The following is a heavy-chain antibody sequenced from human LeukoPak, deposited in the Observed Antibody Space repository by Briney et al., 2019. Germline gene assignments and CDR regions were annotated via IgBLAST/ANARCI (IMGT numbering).Heavy chain of an antibody. V-gene: IGHV3-23*01. D-gene: IGHD2-2*01. CDR1: GFTFSSYA. Sequence: GGSLRLSCAASGFTFSSYAMTWVRQAPGKGLEWVSAITSGGLTFYADSVKGRFTISRDNSINTLCLQMNSLRADDTAVYYCAKPFRDCDSATCYVSFDYWGQGTLVTVSS. J-gene: IGHJ4*02. CDR3: AKPFRDCDSATCYVSFDY. CDR2: ITSGGLT.